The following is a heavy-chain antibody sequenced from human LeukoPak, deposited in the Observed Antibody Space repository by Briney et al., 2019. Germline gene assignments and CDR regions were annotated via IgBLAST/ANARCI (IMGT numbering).Heavy chain of an antibody. V-gene: IGHV4-4*07. J-gene: IGHJ4*02. D-gene: IGHD3-10*01. CDR3: ARDTHNYGSSAYHFDY. CDR2: IYTSGST. Sequence: PSETLSLTCTVSGVSISSYSWSWIRQPAGKGLEWIGRIYTSGSTNYNPSLKSRVTMSVDTSKNQFSLKLSSVTAADTAVYYCARDTHNYGSSAYHFDYWGQGTLVTVSS. CDR1: GVSISSYS.